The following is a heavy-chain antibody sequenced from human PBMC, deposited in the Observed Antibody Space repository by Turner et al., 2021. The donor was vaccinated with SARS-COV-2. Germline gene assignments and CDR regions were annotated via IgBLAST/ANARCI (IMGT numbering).Heavy chain of an antibody. D-gene: IGHD2-21*02. J-gene: IGHJ4*02. V-gene: IGHV1-18*01. CDR3: ARGLRAGWDHDY. CDR2: ISTYNGNT. Sequence: QVQLVQSGAEVKKPGSSVKVSCKASGGTFRRYAISWVRQAPGQGLEWMGWISTYNGNTNYAQKLQGRVTMTTDTSTSTAYMELRSLRSDDTAVYYCARGLRAGWDHDYWGQGTLVTVSS. CDR1: GGTFRRYA.